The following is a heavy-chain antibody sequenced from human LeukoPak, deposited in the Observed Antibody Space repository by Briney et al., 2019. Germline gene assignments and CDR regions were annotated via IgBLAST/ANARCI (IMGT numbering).Heavy chain of an antibody. V-gene: IGHV1-2*02. CDR1: GYTFTGYY. CDR2: INPNSGGT. J-gene: IGHJ6*04. CDR3: ARDNREVRGGDCFDV. Sequence: ASVKVSYKASGYTFTGYYMHWVRQAPGQGLEWMGWINPNSGGTNYAQKFQGRVTMTRDTSITTAYMELSRLRSDDTAVYYCARDNREVRGGDCFDVWGKGTTVTVSS. D-gene: IGHD2-21*02.